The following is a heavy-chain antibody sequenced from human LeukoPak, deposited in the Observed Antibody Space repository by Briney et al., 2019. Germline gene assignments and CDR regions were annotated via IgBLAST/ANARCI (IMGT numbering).Heavy chain of an antibody. CDR2: ISAYNGNT. Sequence: VASVKVSCKASGYTFTSYGISWVRQAPGQGLEWMGWISAYNGNTNYAQKLQGRVTMTTDTSTSTAYMELRRLRSDDTAVYYCARGQPYAPWYQLLSPTFDYWGQGTLVTVSS. J-gene: IGHJ4*02. D-gene: IGHD2-2*01. V-gene: IGHV1-18*01. CDR1: GYTFTSYG. CDR3: ARGQPYAPWYQLLSPTFDY.